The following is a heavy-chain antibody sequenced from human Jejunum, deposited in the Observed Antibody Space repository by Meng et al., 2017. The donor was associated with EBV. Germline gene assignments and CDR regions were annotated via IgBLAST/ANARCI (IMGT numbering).Heavy chain of an antibody. CDR1: GDSITRGAYL. Sequence: QLQTQESGSGLVKPSQTLSLTCAVSGDSITRGAYLWSWIRQPPGKGLEWIGNIYHIGSTYYNPSLKSRVTISVDRSKNQFSLKLTSVTAADTAVYYCARGGPDFGDYVPFDYWGQGTLVTVSS. J-gene: IGHJ4*02. V-gene: IGHV4-30-2*01. CDR3: ARGGPDFGDYVPFDY. CDR2: IYHIGST. D-gene: IGHD4-17*01.